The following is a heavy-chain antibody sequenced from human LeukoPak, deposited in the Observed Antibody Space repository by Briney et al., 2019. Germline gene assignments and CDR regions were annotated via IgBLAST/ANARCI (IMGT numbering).Heavy chain of an antibody. CDR1: GFTLSSYS. J-gene: IGHJ4*02. CDR3: VTPTSYYYFDH. V-gene: IGHV3-48*02. Sequence: GSLRLSCAASGFTLSSYSMNWVRQAPGKGLEWVSYISSSSSTINYAASVKGRFTISRDNAKNLLYLQMSSLRDEDTAVYYCVTPTSYYYFDHWGQGTLVTVSS. CDR2: ISSSSSTI. D-gene: IGHD2-21*01.